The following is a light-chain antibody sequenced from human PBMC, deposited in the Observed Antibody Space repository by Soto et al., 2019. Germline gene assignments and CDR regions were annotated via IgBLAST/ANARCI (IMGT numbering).Light chain of an antibody. CDR3: QQYDSYYT. J-gene: IGKJ2*01. CDR1: QSISNW. Sequence: DIKMAQPPSTLSASVGGRVTVPCWASQSISNWLAWYQQKPGKAPTLLIYDVSRLESGVPSRFSGSGSGTEFTLTINSLQPDDFATYYCQQYDSYYTFGQGTKVDIK. V-gene: IGKV1-5*01. CDR2: DVS.